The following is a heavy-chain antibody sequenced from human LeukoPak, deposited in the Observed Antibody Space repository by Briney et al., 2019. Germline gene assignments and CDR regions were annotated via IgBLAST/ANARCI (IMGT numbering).Heavy chain of an antibody. CDR1: GFSFSSYS. D-gene: IGHD1-26*01. CDR3: ASYPYSGSYFFDY. V-gene: IGHV3-21*01. CDR2: ISSSSSYI. Sequence: GGSLRLSCAASGFSFSSYSMNWIRQAPGKGLEWVSSISSSSSYIYYADSVKGRFTISRDNAKNSLYLQMNSLRAEDTAVYYCASYPYSGSYFFDYWGQGTLVTVSS. J-gene: IGHJ4*02.